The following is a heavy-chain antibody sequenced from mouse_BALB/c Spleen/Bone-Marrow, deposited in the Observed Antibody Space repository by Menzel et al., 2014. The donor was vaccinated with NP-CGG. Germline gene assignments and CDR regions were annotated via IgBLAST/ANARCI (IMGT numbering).Heavy chain of an antibody. CDR2: ISCGGSYT. D-gene: IGHD2-4*01. V-gene: IGHV5-9-2*01. CDR3: ARHAYYDQTEVSFVY. Sequence: EVKLMESGGGLVKSGGSLKLSCAASGFSFNSYGMSWVRQTPEKRLEWVATISCGGSYTFYPDSVKGRFTISRDNAKNNLYLQLSSPRSEDTALYYCARHAYYDQTEVSFVYWGQGTLVTVSA. CDR1: GFSFNSYG. J-gene: IGHJ3*01.